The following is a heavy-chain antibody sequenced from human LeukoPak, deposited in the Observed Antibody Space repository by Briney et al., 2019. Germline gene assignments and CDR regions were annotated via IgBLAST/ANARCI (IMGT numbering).Heavy chain of an antibody. CDR3: ARDYYDILTANRQTKSSYFDY. CDR2: LYSGDNT. CDR1: GLTVSSNY. D-gene: IGHD3-9*01. J-gene: IGHJ4*02. Sequence: GGSLRFSCVASGLTVSSNYMSWVRQAPGKGREWVPVLYSGDNTYYVDSVKGRFNISRDSSKNTLYLQMNSLRAEDTAVYYCARDYYDILTANRQTKSSYFDYWGQGTLVTVSS. V-gene: IGHV3-66*01.